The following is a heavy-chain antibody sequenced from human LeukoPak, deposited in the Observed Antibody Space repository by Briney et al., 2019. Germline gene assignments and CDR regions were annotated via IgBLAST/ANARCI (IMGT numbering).Heavy chain of an antibody. Sequence: GGSLRLSCAASGFTFSSYSMNWVRQAPGKGLEWVSSISSSSSYIYYADSVKGRFTISRDNAKNTLYLQMNSLRAEDTAVYYCAKDVVVTIAYYFDYWGQGTLVTVSS. D-gene: IGHD3-22*01. CDR3: AKDVVVTIAYYFDY. J-gene: IGHJ4*02. V-gene: IGHV3-21*04. CDR1: GFTFSSYS. CDR2: ISSSSSYI.